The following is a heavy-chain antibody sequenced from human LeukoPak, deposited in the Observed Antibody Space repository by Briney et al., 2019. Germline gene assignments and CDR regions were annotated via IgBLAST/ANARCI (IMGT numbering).Heavy chain of an antibody. CDR1: GFTFSDYY. D-gene: IGHD2-21*02. CDR2: ISSSGSTI. CDR3: ARPLDLAYCGGDCFSSLDY. J-gene: IGHJ4*02. V-gene: IGHV3-11*01. Sequence: PGGSLRLSCAASGFTFSDYYMSWIRQAPGKGLEWVSYISSSGSTIYYADSVKGRFTISRDNAKNSPYLQMNSLRAEDTAVYYCARPLDLAYCGGDCFSSLDYWGQGTLVTVSS.